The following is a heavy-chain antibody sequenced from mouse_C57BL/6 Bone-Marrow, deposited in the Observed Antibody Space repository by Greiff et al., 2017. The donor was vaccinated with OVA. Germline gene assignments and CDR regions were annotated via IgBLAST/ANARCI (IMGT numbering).Heavy chain of an antibody. Sequence: VQLQQSGPELVKPGASVKIPCKASGYTFTDYNMDWVKQSHGKSLEWIGDINPNNGGTIYNQKFKGKATLTVDKSSSTAYMELRSLTSEDTAVYYCARSLYYGSSRGFAYWGQGTLVTVSA. CDR2: INPNNGGT. V-gene: IGHV1-18*01. CDR1: GYTFTDYN. J-gene: IGHJ3*01. CDR3: ARSLYYGSSRGFAY. D-gene: IGHD1-1*01.